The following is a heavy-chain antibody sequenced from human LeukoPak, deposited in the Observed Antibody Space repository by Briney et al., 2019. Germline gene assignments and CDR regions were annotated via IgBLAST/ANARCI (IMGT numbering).Heavy chain of an antibody. Sequence: PSETLSLTCTVSGGSISSYYWSWIRQPPGKGLEWIGYIYYSGSTNYNPSLKSRVTISVDTSKNQFSLKLSSVTAADTAVYYCAWYSSGWENDAFDIWGQGTMVTVSS. J-gene: IGHJ3*02. D-gene: IGHD6-19*01. CDR1: GGSISSYY. CDR2: IYYSGST. CDR3: AWYSSGWENDAFDI. V-gene: IGHV4-59*01.